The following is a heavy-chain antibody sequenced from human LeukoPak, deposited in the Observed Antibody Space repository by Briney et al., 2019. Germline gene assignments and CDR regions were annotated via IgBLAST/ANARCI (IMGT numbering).Heavy chain of an antibody. CDR1: GYTFTGYY. D-gene: IGHD1-14*01. Sequence: ASVKVSCKASGYTFTGYYMHWVRQAPGQGLEWMGWINPNSGGTNYAQKFQGRVTMTRDTSISTAYLELNRLTSDDTAVYYCARVLARYGNLDYWGQGILVTVSS. V-gene: IGHV1-2*02. J-gene: IGHJ4*02. CDR3: ARVLARYGNLDY. CDR2: INPNSGGT.